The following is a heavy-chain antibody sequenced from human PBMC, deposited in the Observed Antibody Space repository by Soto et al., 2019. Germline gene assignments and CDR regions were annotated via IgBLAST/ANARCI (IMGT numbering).Heavy chain of an antibody. CDR3: AKGIGSGWYDWFDP. V-gene: IGHV1-69*13. Sequence: SVKVSCKASGGTFSSYSISWVRQAPGQGLEWMGGIIPIFGTANYARKFQGRVTITADESTSTAYMELSSLRSEDTAVYYCAKGIGSGWYDWFDPWGQGTLVTVS. D-gene: IGHD6-19*01. J-gene: IGHJ5*02. CDR1: GGTFSSYS. CDR2: IIPIFGTA.